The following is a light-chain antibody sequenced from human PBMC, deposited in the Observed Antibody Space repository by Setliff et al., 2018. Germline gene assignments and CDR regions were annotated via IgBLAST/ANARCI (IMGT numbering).Light chain of an antibody. J-gene: IGLJ1*01. Sequence: QSALTQPASVTGSPGQSITISCTGTSSDVGGYNYVSWYQQQPGKAPKLLIYEVTKRPSGVSDRFSGSKSGNTASLTISGLQTEDEADYYCNAYTSGTTYVFGTGTKVTVL. CDR1: SSDVGGYNY. CDR2: EVT. V-gene: IGLV2-14*01. CDR3: NAYTSGTTYV.